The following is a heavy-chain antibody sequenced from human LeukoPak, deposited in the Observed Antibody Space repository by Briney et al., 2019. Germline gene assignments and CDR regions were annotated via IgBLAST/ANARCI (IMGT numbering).Heavy chain of an antibody. D-gene: IGHD3-10*01. CDR1: GFTFSNYT. Sequence: GGPLRLSCSASGFTFSNYTMHWVRQAPGKGLEWVSGISGGGGSTYYAASVKGRFTISRDNSKSTLYLQMNSLRAEDTAVYYCAKERLLWFGELGGAFDIWGQGTMVTESS. V-gene: IGHV3-23*01. J-gene: IGHJ3*02. CDR3: AKERLLWFGELGGAFDI. CDR2: ISGGGGST.